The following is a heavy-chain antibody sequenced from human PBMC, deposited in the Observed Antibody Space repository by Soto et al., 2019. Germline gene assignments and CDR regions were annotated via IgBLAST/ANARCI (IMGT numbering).Heavy chain of an antibody. CDR3: SRYQTGDERCFDY. J-gene: IGHJ4*02. CDR2: ISSSSSYI. V-gene: IGHV3-21*01. Sequence: GGSLRLSCAASGFTFSSYSMNWVRQAPGKGLEWVSSISSSSSYIYYADSVKGRFTISRDNAKNSLYLQMNSLRAEDTAVYYCSRYQTGDERCFDYWGQGTLVTVSS. D-gene: IGHD7-27*01. CDR1: GFTFSSYS.